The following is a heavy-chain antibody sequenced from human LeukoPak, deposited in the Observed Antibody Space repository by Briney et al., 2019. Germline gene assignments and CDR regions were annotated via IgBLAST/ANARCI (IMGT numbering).Heavy chain of an antibody. Sequence: GESLKISCKGSGYSFTSYWIGWVRQMPGKGLEWVGIIYPGDSDTRYSPSFQGQVTISADKSISTAYLQWSSLEASDSAMYYCARQDWNDGWFDPWGQGTLVTVSS. CDR2: IYPGDSDT. D-gene: IGHD1-1*01. J-gene: IGHJ5*02. CDR1: GYSFTSYW. V-gene: IGHV5-51*01. CDR3: ARQDWNDGWFDP.